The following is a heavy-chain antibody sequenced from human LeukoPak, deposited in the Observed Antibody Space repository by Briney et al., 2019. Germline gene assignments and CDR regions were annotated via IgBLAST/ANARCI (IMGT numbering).Heavy chain of an antibody. D-gene: IGHD2-2*01. V-gene: IGHV3-66*01. CDR2: IYSGGST. J-gene: IGHJ4*02. CDR3: AGPMGPAAIFGFDY. CDR1: GFTVSSNF. Sequence: PGGSLRLSCAASGFTVSSNFMNWVRQAPGKGLEWVSVIYSGGSTNYADPVKGRFTISRDISKNTLYLQMNSLRAGDTAVYYCAGPMGPAAIFGFDYWGQGTLVTVSS.